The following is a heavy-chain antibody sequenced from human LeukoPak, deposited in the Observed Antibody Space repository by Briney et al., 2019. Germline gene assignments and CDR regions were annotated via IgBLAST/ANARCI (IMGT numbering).Heavy chain of an antibody. J-gene: IGHJ4*02. D-gene: IGHD5-18*01. V-gene: IGHV3-7*04. CDR1: GFTFSSHW. Sequence: GGSLRLSCAASGFTFSSHWMTWVRQAPGKGLEWVANIKEDGSEKHSVDSVKGRFTISRDNAKNSLYLQMTSLRGEDTAVYYCARGGQYSPYWGQGTLVTVSP. CDR2: IKEDGSEK. CDR3: ARGGQYSPY.